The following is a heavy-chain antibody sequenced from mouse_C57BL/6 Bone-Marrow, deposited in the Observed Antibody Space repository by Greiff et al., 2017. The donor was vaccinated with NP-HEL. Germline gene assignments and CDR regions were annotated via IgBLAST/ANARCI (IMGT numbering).Heavy chain of an antibody. CDR3: VRHDCYAMDY. V-gene: IGHV10-1*01. Sequence: EAGGGLVQPKGSLKLSCAASGFSFNTYAMNWVRQAPGKGLEWVARIRSKSNNYATYYADSVKDRFTISRDDSESMLYLQMNNLKTEDTAMNYCVRHDCYAMDYWGQGTSVTVSS. CDR1: GFSFNTYA. J-gene: IGHJ4*01. D-gene: IGHD2-4*01. CDR2: IRSKSNNYAT.